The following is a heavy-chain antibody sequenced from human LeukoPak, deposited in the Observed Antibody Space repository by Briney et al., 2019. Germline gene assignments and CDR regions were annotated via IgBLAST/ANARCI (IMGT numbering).Heavy chain of an antibody. CDR2: INPNSGGT. D-gene: IGHD3-16*01. CDR1: GYTFSGYY. CDR3: ARDLYDKGCFDL. Sequence: ASVKVSCKASGYTFSGYYMHWVRQAPGQGLEWMGWINPNSGGTNYAQKFQGRVTMTRDTSITTAYMELSSLRSDDTAVYYCARDLYDKGCFDLWGRGTLVTVSS. J-gene: IGHJ2*01. V-gene: IGHV1-2*02.